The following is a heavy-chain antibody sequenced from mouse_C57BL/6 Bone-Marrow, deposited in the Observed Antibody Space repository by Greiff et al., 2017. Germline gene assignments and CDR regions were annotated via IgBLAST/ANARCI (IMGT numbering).Heavy chain of an antibody. Sequence: QVQLQQPGAELVKPGASVKLSCKASGYTFTSYWMHWVKQRPGQGLEWIGMIHPNSGSTNYNEKFKSKATLTVDKSSSTAYMQLSSLTSEASAVYYCARAGGNDFDYWGQGTTLTVSS. CDR1: GYTFTSYW. CDR3: ARAGGNDFDY. V-gene: IGHV1-64*01. CDR2: IHPNSGST. J-gene: IGHJ2*01. D-gene: IGHD2-1*01.